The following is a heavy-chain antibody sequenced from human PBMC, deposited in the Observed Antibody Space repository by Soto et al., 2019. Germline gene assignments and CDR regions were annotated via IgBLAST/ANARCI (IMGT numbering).Heavy chain of an antibody. D-gene: IGHD3-3*01. CDR2: IVVGSGNT. J-gene: IGHJ4*02. V-gene: IGHV1-58*02. Sequence: SVKVSCKASGFTFTSSAMQWVRQARGQRLEWIGWIVVGSGNTNYAQKFQERVTITRNMSTSTAYMELSSLRSEDTAVYYCAAGSIKTYYDFWSGYYVYYFDYWGQGTLVTVSS. CDR3: AAGSIKTYYDFWSGYYVYYFDY. CDR1: GFTFTSSA.